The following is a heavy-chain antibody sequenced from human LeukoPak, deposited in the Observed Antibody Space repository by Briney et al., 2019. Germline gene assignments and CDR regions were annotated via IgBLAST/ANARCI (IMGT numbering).Heavy chain of an antibody. J-gene: IGHJ4*02. CDR1: GFTFRSYE. D-gene: IGHD3-10*01. CDR2: ISDSGSTI. CDR3: ARTRLWFIDS. V-gene: IGHV3-48*03. Sequence: PGGSLRLSCAASGFTFRSYEMNWVRQAPGKGLEWVSQISDSGSTIHYADSVKGRFTISRHNSKNTMYLQMNSLSAEDTAVYYCARTRLWFIDSWGQGTLVTVAS.